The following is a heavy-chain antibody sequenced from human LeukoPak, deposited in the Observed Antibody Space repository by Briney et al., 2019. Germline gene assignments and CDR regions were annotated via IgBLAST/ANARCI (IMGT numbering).Heavy chain of an antibody. D-gene: IGHD1-26*01. CDR2: TRNKANSYTT. Sequence: GGSLTLSCAASGFNLSDHYIDWVRQAPGKGLEWVGRTRNKANSYTTEYAASVKGRFTISGDDPKNLLYLQMNSLKSEDTAVYYCGRSGRYRPSDLWGQGTLVTVSS. CDR3: GRSGRYRPSDL. V-gene: IGHV3-72*01. J-gene: IGHJ5*02. CDR1: GFNLSDHY.